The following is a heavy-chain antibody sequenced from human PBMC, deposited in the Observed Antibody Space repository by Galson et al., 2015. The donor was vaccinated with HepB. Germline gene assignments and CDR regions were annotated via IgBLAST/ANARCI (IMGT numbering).Heavy chain of an antibody. Sequence: QSGAEVKKPGESLRISCKGSGYSFTSYWIGWVRQMPGKGLEWMGIIYPGDSDTRYSPSFQGQVTISADKSISTAYLQWSSLKASGTAMYYCARRHLYSSSWYAFDYWGQGTLVTVSS. CDR1: GYSFTSYW. J-gene: IGHJ4*02. CDR3: ARRHLYSSSWYAFDY. V-gene: IGHV5-51*01. D-gene: IGHD6-13*01. CDR2: IYPGDSDT.